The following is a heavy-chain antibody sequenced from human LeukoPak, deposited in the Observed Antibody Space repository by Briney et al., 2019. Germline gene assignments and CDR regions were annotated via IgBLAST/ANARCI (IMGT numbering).Heavy chain of an antibody. V-gene: IGHV1-18*01. CDR3: ARDSITIFGVVIESSDAFGI. Sequence: ASVKVSCKASGYTFASYGISWVRQAPGQGLEWMGWISAYNGNTNYAQKLQGRVTMTTDTSTSTAYMELRSLRSDDTAVYYCARDSITIFGVVIESSDAFGIWGQGTMITVSS. J-gene: IGHJ3*02. CDR1: GYTFASYG. D-gene: IGHD3-3*01. CDR2: ISAYNGNT.